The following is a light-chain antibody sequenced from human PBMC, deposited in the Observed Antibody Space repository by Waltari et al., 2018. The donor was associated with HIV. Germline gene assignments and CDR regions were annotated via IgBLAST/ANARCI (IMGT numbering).Light chain of an antibody. V-gene: IGLV1-47*01. CDR3: ATWDNSLGTFI. Sequence: QSVLTQPPSASATPGQRVAISCSGDWQDRGSNFVYWYRLLPGTTPKLLISRNDQRPSGVPDRFSGSKFDSSSSLAVTDLRSEDEGDYYCATWDNSLGTFIFGGGTRLTVL. CDR1: WQDRGSNF. J-gene: IGLJ2*01. CDR2: RND.